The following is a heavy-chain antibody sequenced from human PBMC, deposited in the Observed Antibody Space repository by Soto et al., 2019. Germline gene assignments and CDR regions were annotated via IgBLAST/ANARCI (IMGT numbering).Heavy chain of an antibody. Sequence: EVQLLLESGGGLVQPGGSLILSCVASGFTFSNYAMSWVRQAPGKGLEWVSSITDTGGSTHYADPVKGRFTISRHRSKNTLYLQMNSLRADDTAAYFCAKARNRVTGYCDLWGRGTLVSVSS. CDR1: GFTFSNYA. CDR2: ITDTGGST. D-gene: IGHD3-9*01. V-gene: IGHV3-23*01. J-gene: IGHJ2*01. CDR3: AKARNRVTGYCDL.